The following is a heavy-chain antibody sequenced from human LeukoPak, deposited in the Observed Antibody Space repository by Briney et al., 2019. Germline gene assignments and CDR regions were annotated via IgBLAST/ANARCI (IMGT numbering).Heavy chain of an antibody. CDR3: ARKQFAYYYGSGSSRGYFDY. V-gene: IGHV4-34*01. J-gene: IGHJ4*02. Sequence: SETLSLTCAVYGGSFSGYYRSWIRQPPGKGLEWIGEINHSGSTNYNPSLKSRVTISVDTSKNQFSLKLSSVTAADTAVYYCARKQFAYYYGSGSSRGYFDYWGQGTLVTVSS. CDR1: GGSFSGYY. D-gene: IGHD3-10*01. CDR2: INHSGST.